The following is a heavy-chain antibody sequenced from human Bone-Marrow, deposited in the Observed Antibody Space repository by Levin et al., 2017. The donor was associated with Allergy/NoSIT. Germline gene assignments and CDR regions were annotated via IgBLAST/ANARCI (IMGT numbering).Heavy chain of an antibody. V-gene: IGHV1-18*01. CDR1: GYTYTNHG. Sequence: PGESLKISCKASGYTYTNHGVSWVRQAPGQGLEWMGWISTYNGQPNYAQNFQDRVVMTTDTSTTTAYMELKTLRADDTAVYFCARVSNWEYLDYWGQGTLVTVSS. D-gene: IGHD1-26*01. CDR3: ARVSNWEYLDY. CDR2: ISTYNGQP. J-gene: IGHJ4*02.